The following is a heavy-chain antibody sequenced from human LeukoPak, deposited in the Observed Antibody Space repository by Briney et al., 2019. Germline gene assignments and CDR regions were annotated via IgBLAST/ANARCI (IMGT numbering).Heavy chain of an antibody. V-gene: IGHV4-38-2*01. J-gene: IGHJ3*02. CDR2: IYHSGDT. D-gene: IGHD2-15*01. CDR1: GYSLNSGYY. Sequence: SETLSLTCAVSGYSLNSGYYWGWIRQPPGKGLEWISIIYHSGDTYYNPSLKSRVTISIDTSKNQFSLKLSSVTAADTAVYYCETPSGYCSGGSCYSVTGAFDIWGQGTMVTVSS. CDR3: ETPSGYCSGGSCYSVTGAFDI.